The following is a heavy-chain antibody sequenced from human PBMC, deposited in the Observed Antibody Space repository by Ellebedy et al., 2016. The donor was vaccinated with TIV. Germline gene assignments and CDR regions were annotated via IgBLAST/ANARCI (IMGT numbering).Heavy chain of an antibody. CDR2: ISADNGHT. CDR3: ARYDWNDSYYFDY. D-gene: IGHD1-1*01. CDR1: GYTFTTYG. V-gene: IGHV1-18*04. Sequence: AASVKVSCNASGYTFTTYGISWVRQPPGQGLEWMGWISADNGHTYYAQKLQGRVTMTTDTSTSTAYMELRSMRSDDTAVYYCARYDWNDSYYFDYWGQGTLVTVSS. J-gene: IGHJ4*02.